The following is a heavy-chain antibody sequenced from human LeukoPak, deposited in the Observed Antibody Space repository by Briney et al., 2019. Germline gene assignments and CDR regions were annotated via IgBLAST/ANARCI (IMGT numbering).Heavy chain of an antibody. CDR3: ARAPERWYSYGSYTYYYMDV. V-gene: IGHV4-59*01. D-gene: IGHD5-18*01. J-gene: IGHJ6*03. CDR1: GGSISYYY. Sequence: SETLSLTCSVSGGSISYYYWIWIRQPPGKGLEWIGYIYYSGSTNYNPSLKSRVTMSVDTSKNQISLKLSSVTAADTTVYYCARAPERWYSYGSYTYYYMDVWGKGTTVTVSS. CDR2: IYYSGST.